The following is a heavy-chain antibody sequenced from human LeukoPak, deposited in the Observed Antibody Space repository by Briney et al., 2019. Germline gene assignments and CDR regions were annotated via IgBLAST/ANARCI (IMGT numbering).Heavy chain of an antibody. J-gene: IGHJ5*02. CDR1: GLTFRNYA. V-gene: IGHV3-33*01. Sequence: GGSLRLSCAASGLTFRNYAMHWVRQAPGGGLEWVAVIWYDGTEKYYAASVMGRFTISRDSSENTLYLQMNGLRTEDTGVYYCARVNGPNSGYYYTLDLWGQGSPVTVCS. CDR2: IWYDGTEK. CDR3: ARVNGPNSGYYYTLDL. D-gene: IGHD3-22*01.